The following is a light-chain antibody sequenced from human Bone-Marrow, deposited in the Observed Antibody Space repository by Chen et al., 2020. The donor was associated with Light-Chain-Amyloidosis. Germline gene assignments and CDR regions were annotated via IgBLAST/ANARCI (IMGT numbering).Light chain of an antibody. CDR1: ALPKQH. J-gene: IGLJ3*02. V-gene: IGLV3-25*03. Sequence: SYELTQPPSVSVSPGQTARITCSGDALPKQHAYWYQQRPGQAPVLIIYKDTVRPSGIPERISGSGSGTIVTLTISGVQAEDEAGYYCQSADVTGSYVMFGGGTKLTVL. CDR2: KDT. CDR3: QSADVTGSYVM.